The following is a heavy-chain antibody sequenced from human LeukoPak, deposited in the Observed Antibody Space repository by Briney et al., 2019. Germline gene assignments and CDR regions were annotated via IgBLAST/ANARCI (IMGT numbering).Heavy chain of an antibody. CDR2: IIPIFGTA. CDR3: ARGYSSSSSSWFDP. CDR1: GGTFSSYA. J-gene: IGHJ5*02. V-gene: IGHV1-69*05. D-gene: IGHD6-6*01. Sequence: SVKVSCKASGGTFSSYAISLVRQAPGQGLEWLGGIIPIFGTANYAQKFQGRVTITTDESTSTAYMELSSLRSEDTAVYYCARGYSSSSSSWFDPWGQGTLVTVSS.